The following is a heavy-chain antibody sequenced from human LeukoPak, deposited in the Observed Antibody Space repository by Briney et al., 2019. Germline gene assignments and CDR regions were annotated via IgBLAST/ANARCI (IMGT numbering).Heavy chain of an antibody. V-gene: IGHV3-53*01. CDR1: GFTVSSNY. CDR3: AREGSGYDSHIPFDY. CDR2: NYSGGST. J-gene: IGHJ4*02. D-gene: IGHD5-12*01. Sequence: GGSLRLSCAASGFTVSSNYMSWVRQAPGKGLEWVSVNYSGGSTYYADSVKGRFTISRDNSKNTLYLQMNSLRAEDTAVYYCAREGSGYDSHIPFDYWGQGTLVTVSS.